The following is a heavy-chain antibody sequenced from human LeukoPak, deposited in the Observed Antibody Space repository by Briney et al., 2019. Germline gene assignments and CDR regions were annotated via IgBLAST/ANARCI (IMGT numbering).Heavy chain of an antibody. J-gene: IGHJ6*02. CDR1: GFTFSSYW. CDR2: INHNGNVN. V-gene: IGHV3-7*03. D-gene: IGHD5-24*01. Sequence: GGSLRLSCAASGFTFSSYWMNWARQAPGKGLEWVASINHNGNVNYYVDSVKGRFAISRDNAKNSLYLQMSNLRAEDTAVYYCARDSRDEFGQYGMDVWGQGTTVTVSS. CDR3: ARDSRDEFGQYGMDV.